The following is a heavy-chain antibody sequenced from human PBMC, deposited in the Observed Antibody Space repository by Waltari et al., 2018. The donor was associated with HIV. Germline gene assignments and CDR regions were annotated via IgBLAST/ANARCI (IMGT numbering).Heavy chain of an antibody. J-gene: IGHJ4*02. CDR1: GGSISSSSYY. Sequence: QLQLQESGPGLVKPSETLSLTCTVSGGSISSSSYYWGWIRQPPGKGLEWIGSIYYSGSTYYNPSLKSRVTISVDTSKNQFSLKLSSVTAADTAVYYCARDGRIAARQSFDYWGQGTLVTVSS. CDR3: ARDGRIAARQSFDY. V-gene: IGHV4-39*07. CDR2: IYYSGST. D-gene: IGHD6-6*01.